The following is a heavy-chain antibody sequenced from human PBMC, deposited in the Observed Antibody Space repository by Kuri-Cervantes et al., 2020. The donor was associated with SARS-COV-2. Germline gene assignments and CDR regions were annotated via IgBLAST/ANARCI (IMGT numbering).Heavy chain of an antibody. CDR2: ISGSGGST. V-gene: IGHV3-23*01. J-gene: IGHJ4*02. CDR1: GLTFSSYA. CDR3: AKDDTGDYGPTYFDY. Sequence: LSLTCAASGLTFSSYAMSWVRQAPGKGLEWVSAISGSGGSTYYADSVKGRFTISRDNSKNTLYLQMNSLRAEDTAVYYCAKDDTGDYGPTYFDYWGQGTLVTVSS. D-gene: IGHD4-17*01.